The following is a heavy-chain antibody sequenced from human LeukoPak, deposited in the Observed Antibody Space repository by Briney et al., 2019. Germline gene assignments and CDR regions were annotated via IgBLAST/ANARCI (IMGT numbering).Heavy chain of an antibody. CDR2: MNPNSGNT. CDR3: ARAGSSYDYYGSGSYYFHFGY. V-gene: IGHV1-8*01. D-gene: IGHD3-10*01. Sequence: ASVKVSCKASGYTFTSYDINWVRQATGQGLEWMGWMNPNSGNTGYAQKFQGRVTMTRNTSISTAYMELSSLRSEDTAVYYCARAGSSYDYYGSGSYYFHFGYWGQGTLVTVSS. CDR1: GYTFTSYD. J-gene: IGHJ4*02.